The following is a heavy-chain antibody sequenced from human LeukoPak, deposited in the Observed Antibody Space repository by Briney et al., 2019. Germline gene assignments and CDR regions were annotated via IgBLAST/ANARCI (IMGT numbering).Heavy chain of an antibody. CDR2: MYSSGSP. CDR3: ARDLGAMRPNKWFDP. V-gene: IGHV4-4*07. D-gene: IGHD3-16*01. Sequence: SETLSLTCNASGGSISDYYWHWIRQPAGKGLEWIGFMYSSGSPYYNPSLRSRVTFSVDTSKNQFFLKLKSVTAADTAVYYCARDLGAMRPNKWFDPWGQGVLVTVSS. CDR1: GGSISDYY. J-gene: IGHJ5*02.